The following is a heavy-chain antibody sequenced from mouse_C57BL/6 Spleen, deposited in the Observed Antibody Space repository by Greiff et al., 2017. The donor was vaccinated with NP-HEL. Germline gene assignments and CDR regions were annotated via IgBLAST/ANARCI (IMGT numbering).Heavy chain of an antibody. V-gene: IGHV1-53*01. Sequence: VQLQESGTELVKPGASVKLSCKASGYTFTSYWMHWVKQRPGQGLEWIGNINPSNGGTNYNEKFKSKATLTVDKSSSTAYMQLSSLTSEDSAVYYCARPFYYYGSSYLAYWGQGTLVTVSA. CDR3: ARPFYYYGSSYLAY. CDR2: INPSNGGT. CDR1: GYTFTSYW. J-gene: IGHJ3*01. D-gene: IGHD1-1*01.